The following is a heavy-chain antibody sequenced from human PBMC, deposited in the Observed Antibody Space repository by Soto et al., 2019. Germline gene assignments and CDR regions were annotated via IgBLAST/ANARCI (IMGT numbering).Heavy chain of an antibody. Sequence: RGESLKISCKGSGYSFTSYWIGWVRQMPGKGLEWMGIIYPGDSDTRYSPSFQGQVTISADKSISTAYLQWSSLKASDTAMYYCARPDYYDSSGYYYHDYWGQGTLVTVSS. CDR1: GYSFTSYW. D-gene: IGHD3-22*01. CDR2: IYPGDSDT. CDR3: ARPDYYDSSGYYYHDY. J-gene: IGHJ4*02. V-gene: IGHV5-51*01.